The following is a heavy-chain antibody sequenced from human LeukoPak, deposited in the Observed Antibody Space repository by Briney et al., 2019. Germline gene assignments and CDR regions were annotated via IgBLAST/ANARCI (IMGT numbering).Heavy chain of an antibody. J-gene: IGHJ4*02. V-gene: IGHV4-61*02. D-gene: IGHD6-13*01. CDR2: IYTSGST. CDR3: ARALGYSSSWYGFDY. CDR1: GGSISSGSYY. Sequence: SQTLSLTCTVSGGSISSGSYYWSWNRQPAGKGLEWIGRIYTSGSTNYNPSLKSRVTISVDTSKNQFSLKLSSVTAADTAVYYCARALGYSSSWYGFDYWGQGTLVTVSS.